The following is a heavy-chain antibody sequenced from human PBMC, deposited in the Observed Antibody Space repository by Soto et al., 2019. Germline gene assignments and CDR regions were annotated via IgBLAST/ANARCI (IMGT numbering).Heavy chain of an antibody. CDR3: ARWLASMVRGVIVPWKFDP. J-gene: IGHJ5*02. CDR1: GGSISSGGYY. D-gene: IGHD3-10*01. CDR2: IYYSGST. V-gene: IGHV4-31*03. Sequence: QVQLQESGPGLVKPSQTLSLACTVSGGSISSGGYYWSWLRQHPGKGVGWMGYIYYSGSTYYDPSLESRLTLSVDTPKNQFSLKLSSVTAAGTAVYSCARWLASMVRGVIVPWKFDPWGQGTLVTVSS.